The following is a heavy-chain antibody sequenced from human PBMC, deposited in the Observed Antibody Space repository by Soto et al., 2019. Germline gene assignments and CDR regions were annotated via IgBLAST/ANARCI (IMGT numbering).Heavy chain of an antibody. J-gene: IGHJ6*02. V-gene: IGHV4-39*01. Sequence: SETLSLTCSVSAGFISGSSNYWGGIGLTPGKGREWLGSIHYSGKNWENLSIKGRVNISVDTSKNQYSLNLKSLTAAATAVDYCARHYNVFLFFGQSLSGMHVWRQGPTDTVPS. CDR2: IHYSGKN. D-gene: IGHD3-10*02. CDR3: ARHYNVFLFFGQSLSGMHV. CDR1: AGFISGSSNY.